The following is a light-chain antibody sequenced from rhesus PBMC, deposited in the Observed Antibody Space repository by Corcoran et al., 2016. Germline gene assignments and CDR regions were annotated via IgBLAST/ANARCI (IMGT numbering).Light chain of an antibody. Sequence: DIQMTQSPSALSASVGDRVTISCRASQNIYSNLAWYQPKPGKAPKHRSYAASSLQTGIPSRFSGSGSGTDFTLTISSLQPEDSAAYYCQHYYDNPYSVGQGTKVEIK. J-gene: IGKJ2*01. CDR2: AAS. V-gene: IGKV1S12*01. CDR3: QHYYDNPYS. CDR1: QNIYSN.